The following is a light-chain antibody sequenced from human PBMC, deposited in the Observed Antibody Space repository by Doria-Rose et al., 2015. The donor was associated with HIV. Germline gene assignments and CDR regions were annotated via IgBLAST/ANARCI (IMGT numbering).Light chain of an antibody. CDR2: DGS. V-gene: IGKV3-20*01. CDR1: QSFSSTY. J-gene: IGKJ1*01. Sequence: DIVLTRSPGTLSLSPGERATLSCRASQSFSSTYLAWYQQKPGQAPSLLIYDGSTRATGIPDRLSACGSGTDFTLTINRLEPEDFALYYCHQYGTSWTFGQGTKVEI. CDR3: HQYGTSWT.